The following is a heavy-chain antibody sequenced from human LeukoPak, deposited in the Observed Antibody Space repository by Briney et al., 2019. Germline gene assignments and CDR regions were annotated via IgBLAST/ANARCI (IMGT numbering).Heavy chain of an antibody. CDR3: ARQQRIRHCSEGVCTEGYYFDY. J-gene: IGHJ4*02. D-gene: IGHD2-15*01. CDR2: LSRGGSTT. V-gene: IGHV3-23*01. Sequence: PGGSLRLSCAGTGFAFNMFAIDWVRQAPGKGLEWVSGLSRGGSTTNYADSVKGRFTISRDKSQNSVFLQLNSLRPEDTAVYYCARQQRIRHCSEGVCTEGYYFDYWGQGTPVTVSS. CDR1: GFAFNMFA.